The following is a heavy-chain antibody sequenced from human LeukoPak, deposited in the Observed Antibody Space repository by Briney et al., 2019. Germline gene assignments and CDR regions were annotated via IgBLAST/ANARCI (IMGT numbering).Heavy chain of an antibody. D-gene: IGHD3-22*01. Sequence: PSQTLSLTXTVSGGSISSGNYYWSWIRQSPGKGLEWIGYIYYSGSTYYNPSLKSRLAMSLDTSKNQFSLKLSSVTAADTAVYYCARLDSSGYYQSFDYWGQGTLVTVSS. J-gene: IGHJ4*02. CDR2: IYYSGST. V-gene: IGHV4-30-4*08. CDR3: ARLDSSGYYQSFDY. CDR1: GGSISSGNYY.